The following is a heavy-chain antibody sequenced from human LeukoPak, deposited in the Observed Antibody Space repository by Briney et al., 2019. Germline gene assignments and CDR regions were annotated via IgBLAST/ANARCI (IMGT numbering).Heavy chain of an antibody. J-gene: IGHJ5*02. V-gene: IGHV1-8*01. Sequence: ASVKVSCKASGYTFTTYDINWVRQATGQGLEWMGWMNPNSGNTGYAQKFQGRVTMTRNTSISTAYMELSSLRSEDTAVYYCARGPNKSDGGNSGSAWFDPWGQGALVTVSS. CDR1: GYTFTTYD. D-gene: IGHD4-23*01. CDR3: ARGPNKSDGGNSGSAWFDP. CDR2: MNPNSGNT.